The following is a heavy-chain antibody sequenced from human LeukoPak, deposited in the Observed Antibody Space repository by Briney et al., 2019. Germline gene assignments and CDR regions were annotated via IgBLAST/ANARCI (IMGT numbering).Heavy chain of an antibody. J-gene: IGHJ2*01. Sequence: GGSLRLSCAASGFTFSSYAMSWVRQAPGKGLEWFSAISGSGGSTYYADSVKGRFTISRDNSKNTLYLQMNSLRAEDTAVYYCAKAGVDIVVVVAARYWYFDLWGRGTLVTVSS. CDR1: GFTFSSYA. D-gene: IGHD2-15*01. CDR3: AKAGVDIVVVVAARYWYFDL. V-gene: IGHV3-23*01. CDR2: ISGSGGST.